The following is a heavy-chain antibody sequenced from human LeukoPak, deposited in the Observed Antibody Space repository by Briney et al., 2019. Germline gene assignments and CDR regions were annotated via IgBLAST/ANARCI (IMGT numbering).Heavy chain of an antibody. CDR2: IYHSGST. D-gene: IGHD6-13*01. V-gene: IGHV4-38-2*01. CDR1: GYSISSGYY. J-gene: IGHJ4*02. CDR3: ARVGSSWRYFDY. Sequence: SETLSLTCAVSGYSISSGYYWGWIRQPPGKGLEWIGSIYHSGSTYYNPSLKSRVTISVDTSKNQFSLKLSSVTAADTAVYYCARVGSSWRYFDYWGQGTLVTVSS.